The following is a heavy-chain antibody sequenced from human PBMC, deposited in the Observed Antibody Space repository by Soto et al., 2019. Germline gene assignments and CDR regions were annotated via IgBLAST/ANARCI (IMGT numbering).Heavy chain of an antibody. CDR2: ISAYNGNT. Sequence: ASVKVSCKASGYTFTSYGISWVRQAPGQGLEWMGWISAYNGNTNYAQKLQGRVTMTTDTSTSTAYMELRSLRSDDTAVYYCGRDGRRHHYYNSYGYSYWGQGTLVTVSS. V-gene: IGHV1-18*01. D-gene: IGHD3-22*01. J-gene: IGHJ4*02. CDR1: GYTFTSYG. CDR3: GRDGRRHHYYNSYGYSY.